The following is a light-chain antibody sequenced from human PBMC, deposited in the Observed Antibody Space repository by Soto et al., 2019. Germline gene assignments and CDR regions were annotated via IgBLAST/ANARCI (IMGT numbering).Light chain of an antibody. CDR2: DAS. Sequence: EIVLTQSPATLSLSPGERATLSCWASQSVSSYLAWYQQKPGQAPRLLIYDASNRATGIPARFRGSGSGTDFTLTISSLEPEDLAVYYCQQRSNWPGTFGQGTKVEIK. CDR1: QSVSSY. CDR3: QQRSNWPGT. V-gene: IGKV3-11*01. J-gene: IGKJ1*01.